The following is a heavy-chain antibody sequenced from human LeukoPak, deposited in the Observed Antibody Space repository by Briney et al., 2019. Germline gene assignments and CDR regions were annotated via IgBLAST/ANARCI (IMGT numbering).Heavy chain of an antibody. CDR1: GGSISGSSYY. Sequence: SETLSLTCTVSGGSISGSSYYWGWIRQPPGKGLEWIGSIYYSGSTYYNPSLKSRVTISVDTSKNQFSLKLSSVTAADTAVYYCARDQGYGGTYYYYGMDVWGQGTTVTVSS. V-gene: IGHV4-39*07. J-gene: IGHJ6*02. D-gene: IGHD4-23*01. CDR2: IYYSGST. CDR3: ARDQGYGGTYYYYGMDV.